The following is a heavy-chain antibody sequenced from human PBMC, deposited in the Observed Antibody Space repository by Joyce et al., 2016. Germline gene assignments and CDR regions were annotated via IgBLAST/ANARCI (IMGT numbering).Heavy chain of an antibody. CDR2: ISYTGIA. D-gene: IGHD3/OR15-3a*01. CDR3: ARHVEYDYWSGYYGWFDP. J-gene: IGHJ5*02. CDR1: GASISTTTYY. V-gene: IGHV4-39*01. Sequence: QLQLQESGPGLVKPSETLSLTCSVSGASISTTTYYWGWIRQPPGRGLEWIGSISYTGIAYYLPSLKSRGTISVDMSKNQFSLNLISVTAADTAVYYCARHVEYDYWSGYYGWFDPWGQGTLVTVSS.